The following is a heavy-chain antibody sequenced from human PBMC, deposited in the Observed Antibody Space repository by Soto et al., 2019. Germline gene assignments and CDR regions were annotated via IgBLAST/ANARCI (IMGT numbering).Heavy chain of an antibody. CDR2: IWYDGSNK. CDR3: ARDYYYYYMDV. V-gene: IGHV3-33*01. CDR1: GFTFSSYG. Sequence: VQLVESGGGVVQPGRSLRLSCAASGFTFSSYGMHWVRQAPGKGLEWVAVIWYDGSNKYYADSVKGRFTISRDNSKNTLYLQMNSLRAEDTAVYYCARDYYYYYMDVWGKGTTVTVSS. J-gene: IGHJ6*03.